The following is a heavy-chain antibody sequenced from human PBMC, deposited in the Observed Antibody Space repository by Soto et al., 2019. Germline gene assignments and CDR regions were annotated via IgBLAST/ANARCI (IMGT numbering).Heavy chain of an antibody. V-gene: IGHV4-39*01. CDR2: IYYSGST. Sequence: QLHLQESGPGLVKPSETLSLTCTVSGGSISSSSYYWGWIRQPPGKGLEWIGSIYYSGSTYYNPSLTSRVTISVDTSKNQFSLKLSSVTAADTAVYYCARPSGGSYAWFDPWGQGTLVTVSS. CDR1: GGSISSSSYY. D-gene: IGHD1-26*01. J-gene: IGHJ5*02. CDR3: ARPSGGSYAWFDP.